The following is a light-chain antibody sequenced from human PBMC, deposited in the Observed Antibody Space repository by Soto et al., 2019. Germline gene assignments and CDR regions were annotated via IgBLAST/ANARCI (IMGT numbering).Light chain of an antibody. CDR3: QQYGTSRA. J-gene: IGKJ1*01. Sequence: EIVLTQSPGTLSLSPGEKATLSCRASQSVSSNYLAWYQQKPGQAPRLLIYGASSRATGISDRFSGSGSGTDFTLTISRLEPEDFSVYYCQQYGTSRAFGQGTKV. CDR1: QSVSSNY. V-gene: IGKV3-20*01. CDR2: GAS.